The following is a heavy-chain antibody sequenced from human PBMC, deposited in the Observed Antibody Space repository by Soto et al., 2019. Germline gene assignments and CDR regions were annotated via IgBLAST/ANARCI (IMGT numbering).Heavy chain of an antibody. V-gene: IGHV3-23*01. CDR3: SNDSDDDFWPGYYYHLDF. Sequence: PGGSLRLSCVASRFSFNTFAMSWVRQAPGKGLEWVSSINAGGGNTYYADSVKGRFTVSRDNSKNTLHVQMDCLRAEDSAIYYCSNDSDDDFWPGYYYHLDFWGQGTKVTVSS. D-gene: IGHD3-3*01. J-gene: IGHJ4*02. CDR1: RFSFNTFA. CDR2: INAGGGNT.